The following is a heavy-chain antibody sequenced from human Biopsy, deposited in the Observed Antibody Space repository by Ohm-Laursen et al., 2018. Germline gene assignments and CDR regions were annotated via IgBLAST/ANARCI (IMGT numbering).Heavy chain of an antibody. CDR2: IKSVGSWT. Sequence: SLRLSCAAPGFTFNAYWMYWVRQVPGKGLVWVSHIKSVGSWTNYADSVKDRFTISRDNAKNTLYLQMNSLRAEDTAVYYCVSFLKDLNMAVWGQGTTVTVSS. V-gene: IGHV3-74*01. D-gene: IGHD2-15*01. CDR3: VSFLKDLNMAV. J-gene: IGHJ6*02. CDR1: GFTFNAYW.